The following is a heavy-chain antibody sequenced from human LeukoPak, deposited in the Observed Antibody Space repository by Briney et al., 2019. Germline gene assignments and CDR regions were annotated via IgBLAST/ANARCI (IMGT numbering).Heavy chain of an antibody. CDR2: IYNSGAKI. V-gene: IGHV3-23*01. Sequence: PGGSLRLSCAVSGLTFSTYSMTWVRQGPGKGLEWVSSIYNSGAKIFYADSVKGRFTISRDNSKNMLYLQMNSLRVEDTAVYYCAKDVAQDSGWDLDYWGQGTLVTVSS. CDR3: AKDVAQDSGWDLDY. D-gene: IGHD6-19*01. J-gene: IGHJ4*02. CDR1: GLTFSTYS.